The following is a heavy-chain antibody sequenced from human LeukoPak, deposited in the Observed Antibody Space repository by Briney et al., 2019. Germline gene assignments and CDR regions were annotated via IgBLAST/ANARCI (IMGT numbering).Heavy chain of an antibody. CDR1: GFTFSSYG. D-gene: IGHD2-2*01. V-gene: IGHV3-30*18. J-gene: IGHJ4*02. CDR3: AKDKDDRTSHCRAFDY. CDR2: ISYDGSSE. Sequence: GRSLRLSCAASGFTFSSYGMHWVRQAPGKGLEWVAVISYDGSSEYYADSVKGRFTISRDNSKNTLYLQMNSLRAEDTAVYYCAKDKDDRTSHCRAFDYWGQGTVVNVSS.